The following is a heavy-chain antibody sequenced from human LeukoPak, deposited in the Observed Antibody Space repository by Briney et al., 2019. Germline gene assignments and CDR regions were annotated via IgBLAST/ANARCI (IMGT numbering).Heavy chain of an antibody. J-gene: IGHJ4*02. CDR3: ARSGGDFWSGSFGYLDY. CDR2: IYITGST. V-gene: IGHV4-4*07. Sequence: SETLSLTCTVSGGSISGYYWSWFRPRAGKGLVWIGRIYITGSTNYNPALKSRVTMSVDTSKSQFSLRLSSVTAADTAVYYCARSGGDFWSGSFGYLDYWGQGTLVTVSS. CDR1: GGSISGYY. D-gene: IGHD3-3*01.